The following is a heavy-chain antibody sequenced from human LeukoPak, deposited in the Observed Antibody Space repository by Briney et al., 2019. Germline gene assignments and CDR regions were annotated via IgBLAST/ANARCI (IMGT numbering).Heavy chain of an antibody. CDR2: ISGSGGST. J-gene: IGHJ4*02. Sequence: RTGGSLRLSCAASGFTFSSYAMSWVRQAPGKGLEWVSAISGSGGSTYYADSVKGRFTISRDNFKNTLYLQMNSLRAEDTAVYYCASYRYYYDSSGFCDYWGQGTLVTVSS. CDR1: GFTFSSYA. D-gene: IGHD3-22*01. V-gene: IGHV3-23*01. CDR3: ASYRYYYDSSGFCDY.